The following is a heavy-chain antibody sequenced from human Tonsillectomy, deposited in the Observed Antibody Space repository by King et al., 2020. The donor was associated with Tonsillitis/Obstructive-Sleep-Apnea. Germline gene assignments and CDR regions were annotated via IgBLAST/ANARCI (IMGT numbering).Heavy chain of an antibody. V-gene: IGHV6-1*01. Sequence: VQLQQSGPGLVKPSQTLSVTCVLSGDSVSSSSAAWTWIRQSPSRGLEWLGRTYYRSNWYNDYAASVKSRISINVDTSKNQFSLHLTSVTPEDTAVYYCAREYYYDSSGYRADTVDVWGQGTMVTVSS. CDR1: GDSVSSSSAA. CDR2: TYYRSNWYN. CDR3: AREYYYDSSGYRADTVDV. D-gene: IGHD3-22*01. J-gene: IGHJ3*01.